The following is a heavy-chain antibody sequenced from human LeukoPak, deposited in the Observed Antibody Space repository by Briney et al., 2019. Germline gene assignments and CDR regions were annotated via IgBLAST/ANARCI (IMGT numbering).Heavy chain of an antibody. CDR3: ARDPRPGDPKGRAFDI. CDR2: IYYSGST. CDR1: GGSISTSSYY. D-gene: IGHD4-17*01. V-gene: IGHV4-61*01. J-gene: IGHJ3*02. Sequence: TPSETLSLTCTVSGGSISTSSYYWSWIRQPPGKGLEWIGYIYYSGSTNYNPSLKSRVTISVDTSKNQFSLKLSSVTAADTAVYYCARDPRPGDPKGRAFDIWGQGTMVTVSS.